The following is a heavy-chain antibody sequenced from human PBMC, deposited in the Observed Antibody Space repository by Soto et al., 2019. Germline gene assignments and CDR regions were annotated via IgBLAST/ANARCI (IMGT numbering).Heavy chain of an antibody. V-gene: IGHV2-5*02. CDR2: IFWDNDK. CDR1: GFSLSTNGVG. Sequence: SGRTLVNPTETLTLTCTFSGFSLSTNGVGVGWIRQTPGKALEWLALIFWDNDKRHSPFLSSRLTITRDTSENQVTLTMANMHPVDTATYYCVHSRRLWHQSGGNYYLWEYCGQGTPVTGSA. CDR3: VHSRRLWHQSGGNYYLWEY. D-gene: IGHD2-21*02. J-gene: IGHJ4*02.